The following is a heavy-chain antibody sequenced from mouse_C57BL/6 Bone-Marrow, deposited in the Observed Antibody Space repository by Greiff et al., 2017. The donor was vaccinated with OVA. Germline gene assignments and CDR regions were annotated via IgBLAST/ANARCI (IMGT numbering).Heavy chain of an antibody. CDR2: IWSGGST. V-gene: IGHV2-4*01. Sequence: VKVEESGPGLVQPSQSLSITCTVSGFSLTSYGVHWVRQPPGKGLEWLGVIWSGGSTDYNAAFISRLSISKDNSKSQVFFKMNSLQADDTAIYYCAKTGFITTVVATLDWYFDVWGTGTTVTVSS. D-gene: IGHD1-1*01. J-gene: IGHJ1*03. CDR3: AKTGFITTVVATLDWYFDV. CDR1: GFSLTSYG.